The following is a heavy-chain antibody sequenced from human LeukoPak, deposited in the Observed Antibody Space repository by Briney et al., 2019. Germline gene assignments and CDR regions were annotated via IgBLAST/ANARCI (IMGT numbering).Heavy chain of an antibody. CDR1: GGSISSRSYY. CDR3: LTAYSGRYFDL. J-gene: IGHJ2*01. V-gene: IGHV4-39*01. D-gene: IGHD2-15*01. Sequence: SETLSLTCTVSGGSISSRSYYWGWLRQPPGKGLEWIATIYYSGSTYYNPSLKSRVTISVDTSKNQFSLKLSSVTAADTAVYYCLTAYSGRYFDLWGRGTLVTVPS. CDR2: IYYSGST.